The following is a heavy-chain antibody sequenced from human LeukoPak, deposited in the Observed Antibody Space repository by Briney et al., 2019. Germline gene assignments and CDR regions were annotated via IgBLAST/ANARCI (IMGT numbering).Heavy chain of an antibody. CDR1: GYAFTGYY. CDR3: ARDDFDSSGFYP. CDR2: INGTGGGT. J-gene: IGHJ5*02. Sequence: ASVKVSCKASGYAFTGYYMHWVRQAPGQGLEWMGWINGTGGGTGYSQKFQGRVTMTRDTSIKTAYMELRRLRSDDTAVYFCARDDFDSSGFYPWGQGTLVTVSS. D-gene: IGHD3-22*01. V-gene: IGHV1-2*02.